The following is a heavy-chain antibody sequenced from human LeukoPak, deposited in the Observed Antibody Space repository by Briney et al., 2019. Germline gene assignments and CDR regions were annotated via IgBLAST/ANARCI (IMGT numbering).Heavy chain of an antibody. J-gene: IGHJ4*02. CDR2: IYSSGIT. Sequence: SETLSLTCAVSGGSIKNYYWTWIRQSAGKGLEWIGRIYSSGITNYNPSLKSRVTISVDTSKNQFSLKLSSVTAADTAVYYCARGPDLTGYPTPYYFDYWGQGTLVTVSS. D-gene: IGHD3-9*01. CDR3: ARGPDLTGYPTPYYFDY. CDR1: GGSIKNYY. V-gene: IGHV4-4*07.